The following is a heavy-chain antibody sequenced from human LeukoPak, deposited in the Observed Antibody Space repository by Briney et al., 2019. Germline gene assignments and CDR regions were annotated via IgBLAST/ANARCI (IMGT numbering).Heavy chain of an antibody. J-gene: IGHJ6*03. CDR1: GYTFTGYY. V-gene: IGHV1-2*02. Sequence: ASVKVSCKASGYTFTGYYMHWVRQAPGQGLEWMGWINPNSGGTNYAQKFQGRVTMTRDTSISTAYMELSRLRSDDTAVYHCARDFAAPEYYYYMDVWGKGTTVTISS. CDR3: ARDFAAPEYYYYMDV. D-gene: IGHD3-3*01. CDR2: INPNSGGT.